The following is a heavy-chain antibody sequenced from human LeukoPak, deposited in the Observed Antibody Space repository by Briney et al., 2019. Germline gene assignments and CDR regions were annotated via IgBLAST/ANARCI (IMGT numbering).Heavy chain of an antibody. CDR3: ARGYGSYYDNTFDI. V-gene: IGHV4-61*02. CDR2: IYTSGST. Sequence: PSETLSLTCTVSGGSISSGSYYWSWIRQPAGKGLGWIGRIYTSGSTNYNPSLKSRVTISVDTSKNQFSLKLSSVTAADTAVYYCARGYGSYYDNTFDIWGQGTMVTVSS. D-gene: IGHD3-22*01. J-gene: IGHJ3*02. CDR1: GGSISSGSYY.